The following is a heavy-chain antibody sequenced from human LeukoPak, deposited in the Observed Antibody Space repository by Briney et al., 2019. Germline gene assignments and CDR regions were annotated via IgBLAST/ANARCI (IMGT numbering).Heavy chain of an antibody. V-gene: IGHV3-13*01. D-gene: IGHD3-10*01. CDR2: IGTAGDT. CDR3: ARARNYCGSGSYGMDV. CDR1: GFTFSSYD. J-gene: IGHJ6*02. Sequence: GGSLRLSCAASGFTFSSYDMHWVRQATGKGLEWVSAIGTAGDTYYPGSVKGRFTISRENAKNSLYLQMNSLRAGDTAVYYCARARNYCGSGSYGMDVWGQGTTVTVSS.